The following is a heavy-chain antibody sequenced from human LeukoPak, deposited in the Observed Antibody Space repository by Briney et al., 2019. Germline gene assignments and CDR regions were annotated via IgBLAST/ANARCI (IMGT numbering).Heavy chain of an antibody. V-gene: IGHV3-64*01. CDR1: GFTFSSYA. CDR3: ARGPGYNWNEPPYSPPTFDY. J-gene: IGHJ4*02. CDR2: LNNNGGRT. Sequence: GGSLRLSCAASGFTFSSYAMQWVRQAPGEGVEHVSALNNNGGRTYYAKSVKGRFTISRDNSKNTLFLQMGSLRTEDMAVYYCARGPGYNWNEPPYSPPTFDYWGPGTLVTVSS. D-gene: IGHD1-20*01.